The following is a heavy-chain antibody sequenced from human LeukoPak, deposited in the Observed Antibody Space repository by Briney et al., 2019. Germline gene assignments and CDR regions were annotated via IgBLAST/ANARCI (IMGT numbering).Heavy chain of an antibody. CDR3: ARVPVTSSSWY. Sequence: SETLSLTCSVSGGSISRYYWSWIRQPPGKGLEWIGCIYYSGSTKYNPSLKSRVTISADTSKNQFFLKLSSVTAADTAVYYCARVPVTSSSWYWGQGTLVTVSS. V-gene: IGHV4-59*12. CDR2: IYYSGST. CDR1: GGSISRYY. J-gene: IGHJ4*02. D-gene: IGHD6-13*01.